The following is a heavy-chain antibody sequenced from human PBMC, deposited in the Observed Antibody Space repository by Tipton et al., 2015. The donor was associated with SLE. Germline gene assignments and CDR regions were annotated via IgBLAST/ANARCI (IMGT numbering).Heavy chain of an antibody. CDR2: IYYSGST. D-gene: IGHD3-9*01. V-gene: IGHV4-31*03. CDR1: GGSISSGGYY. CDR3: ARGGYFDWLLYSYWYFDL. J-gene: IGHJ2*01. Sequence: TLSLTCTVSGGSISSGGYYWSWIRQHPGKGLEWIGYIYYSGSTYYNPSLKSRVTISVDTSKNQFSLKLSSVTAADTAVYYCARGGYFDWLLYSYWYFDLWGRGTLVTVSS.